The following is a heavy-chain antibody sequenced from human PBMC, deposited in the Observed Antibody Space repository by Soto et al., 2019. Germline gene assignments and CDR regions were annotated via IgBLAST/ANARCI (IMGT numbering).Heavy chain of an antibody. D-gene: IGHD6-19*01. J-gene: IGHJ4*02. V-gene: IGHV1-3*01. CDR3: ARVVSAVAGPLGY. CDR1: GYSFTIYT. CDR2: IKGDSGNT. Sequence: GASVKVSCKASGYSFTIYTLHWVRQAPGQRLEWMGWIKGDSGNTRYSGEFDGRVSISRDTSAGTAYMELSSLRSEDTAVYYCARVVSAVAGPLGYWGQGTLVTVSS.